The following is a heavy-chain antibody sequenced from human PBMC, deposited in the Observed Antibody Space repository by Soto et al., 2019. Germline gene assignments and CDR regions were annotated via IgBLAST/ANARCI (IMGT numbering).Heavy chain of an antibody. D-gene: IGHD3-22*01. J-gene: IGHJ6*02. V-gene: IGHV1-18*04. CDR3: ARDDAAYYYDSSGYYYGSGLYYYYGMDV. CDR1: VYTFTSYG. Sequence: ASVKVSCKASVYTFTSYGISWVRQAPGQGLEWMGWISAYNGNTNYAQKLQGRVTMTTDTSTSTAYMELRSLRSDDTAVYYCARDDAAYYYDSSGYYYGSGLYYYYGMDVWGQGTTVTVSS. CDR2: ISAYNGNT.